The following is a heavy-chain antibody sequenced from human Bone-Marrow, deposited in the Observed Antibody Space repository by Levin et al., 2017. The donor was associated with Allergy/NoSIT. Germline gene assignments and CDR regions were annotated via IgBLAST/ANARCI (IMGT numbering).Heavy chain of an antibody. CDR3: ARGGGVGYCSELVY. V-gene: IGHV4-31*03. CDR2: IYYSGST. D-gene: IGHD2-15*01. Sequence: SETLSLTCTVSGGSISSGGYYWSWIRQHPGKGLEWIGYIYYSGSTYYNPSLKSRVTISVDTSKNQFSLKLSSVTAADTAVYYCARGGGVGYCSELVYWGQGTLVTVSS. J-gene: IGHJ4*02. CDR1: GGSISSGGYY.